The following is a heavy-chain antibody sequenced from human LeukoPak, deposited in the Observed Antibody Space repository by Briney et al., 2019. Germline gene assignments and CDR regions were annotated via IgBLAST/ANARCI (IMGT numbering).Heavy chain of an antibody. Sequence: GESLKISFKGSGYSFPNYWIGWVRQMPGKGLEWMGIIYPGDSDTRYSPSFQDQVTISVDKSITTAYPQWSSLKASDTAMYYCARGPYAYTSSATLGSYNWFDHWGQGSLVTVSS. CDR1: GYSFPNYW. J-gene: IGHJ5*02. CDR2: IYPGDSDT. CDR3: ARGPYAYTSSATLGSYNWFDH. V-gene: IGHV5-51*01. D-gene: IGHD2-2*02.